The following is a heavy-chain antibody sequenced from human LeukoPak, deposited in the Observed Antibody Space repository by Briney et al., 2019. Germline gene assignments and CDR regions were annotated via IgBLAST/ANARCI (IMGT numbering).Heavy chain of an antibody. V-gene: IGHV3-66*01. D-gene: IGHD2-8*01. Sequence: GGSLRLSCTPSGFTVSTSFPTWVRQAPGKGLEWVSILYTGGDTYYADSVKGRFAISRDNSKNTLYLQMNSLRAEDTAVYYCARVMNGGAFEYWGQGTLVTVSS. J-gene: IGHJ4*02. CDR3: ARVMNGGAFEY. CDR2: LYTGGDT. CDR1: GFTVSTSF.